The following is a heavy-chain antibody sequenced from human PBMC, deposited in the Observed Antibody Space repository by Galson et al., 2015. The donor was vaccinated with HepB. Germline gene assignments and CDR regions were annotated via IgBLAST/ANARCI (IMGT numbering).Heavy chain of an antibody. J-gene: IGHJ6*03. Sequence: QSGAEVKKPGESLKIACKGSEYNFPSYWIAWVRQMPGKGLEWMGIIHPGDSQTRYSPSFQGQVIISADKSINTAYLQWSNLQASDTAMYYCARRVLMTTITVDYMDVWGNGTTVTVSS. CDR2: IHPGDSQT. D-gene: IGHD4-11*01. CDR1: EYNFPSYW. CDR3: ARRVLMTTITVDYMDV. V-gene: IGHV5-51*03.